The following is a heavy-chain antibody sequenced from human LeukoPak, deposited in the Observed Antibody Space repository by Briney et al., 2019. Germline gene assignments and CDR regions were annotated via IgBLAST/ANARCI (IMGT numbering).Heavy chain of an antibody. CDR3: ARGRPGIAAAGTLDY. CDR1: GFTFSSYA. Sequence: GGSLRLSCAASGFTFSSYAMHWVRQAPGKGLEWVAVVSYDGSNKYYADSVKGRFTISRDNSKNTLYLQMNSLRAEDTAVYYCARGRPGIAAAGTLDYRGQGTLVTVSS. J-gene: IGHJ4*02. CDR2: VSYDGSNK. D-gene: IGHD6-13*01. V-gene: IGHV3-30-3*01.